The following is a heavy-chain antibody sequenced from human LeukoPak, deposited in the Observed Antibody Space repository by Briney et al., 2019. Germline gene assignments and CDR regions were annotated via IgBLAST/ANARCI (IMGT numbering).Heavy chain of an antibody. Sequence: GGSLRLSCAASGFILRNYAMHWVRQAPGKGLEWVAVISFHGSDTYYADSVKGRFTFSRDNSKNTLYLQMNTLRTEDTAVYYCGRDQGATDSFDIWGQGTMVTVSS. CDR3: GRDQGATDSFDI. J-gene: IGHJ3*02. CDR1: GFILRNYA. CDR2: ISFHGSDT. V-gene: IGHV3-30*04. D-gene: IGHD3-16*01.